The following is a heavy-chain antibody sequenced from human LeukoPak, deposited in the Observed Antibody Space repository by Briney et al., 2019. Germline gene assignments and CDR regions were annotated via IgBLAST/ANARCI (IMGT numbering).Heavy chain of an antibody. Sequence: SVKVSCKASGGTFSSYAMSWVRQAPGQGLEWMGRIIPIFGIANYAQKFQGRVTITADKSTSTAYMELSSLRSEDTAVYYCARDLITLDAFDIWGQGTMVTVSS. D-gene: IGHD2/OR15-2a*01. V-gene: IGHV1-69*04. CDR3: ARDLITLDAFDI. CDR2: IIPIFGIA. J-gene: IGHJ3*02. CDR1: GGTFSSYA.